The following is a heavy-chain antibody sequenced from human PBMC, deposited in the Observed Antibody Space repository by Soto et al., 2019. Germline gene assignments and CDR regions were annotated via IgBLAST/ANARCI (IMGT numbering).Heavy chain of an antibody. CDR1: GFTFSSYW. CDR3: ARGGASRSSSWNRFDP. CDR2: IKQDGSEK. D-gene: IGHD6-13*01. Sequence: PGGSLRLSCAASGFTFSSYWMSWVRQAPGKGLEWVANIKQDGSEKYYVDSVKGRFTISRDNAENSLYLQMNSLRAEDTAVYYCARGGASRSSSWNRFDPWGQGTLVTVSS. J-gene: IGHJ5*02. V-gene: IGHV3-7*01.